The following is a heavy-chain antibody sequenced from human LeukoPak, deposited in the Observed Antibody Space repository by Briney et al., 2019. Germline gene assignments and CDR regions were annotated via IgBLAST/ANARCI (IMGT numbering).Heavy chain of an antibody. CDR1: GYTFTSYD. CDR3: ARFGMAAAVAYYYYGMDV. CDR2: MNPNSGNT. J-gene: IGHJ6*02. Sequence: ASVKVSCKASGYTFTSYDINWVRQAPGQGLEWMGWMNPNSGNTGYAQKFQGRVTMTRNTSISTAYMELSSLRSEDTAVYYCARFGMAAAVAYYYYGMDVWGQGTTVTVSS. V-gene: IGHV1-8*01. D-gene: IGHD6-13*01.